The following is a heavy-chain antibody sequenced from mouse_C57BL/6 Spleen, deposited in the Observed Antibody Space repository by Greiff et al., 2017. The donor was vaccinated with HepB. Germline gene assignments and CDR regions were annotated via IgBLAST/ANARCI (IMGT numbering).Heavy chain of an antibody. CDR2: SRNKANDYTT. V-gene: IGHV7-1*01. Sequence: EVMLVESGGGLVQSGRSLRLSCATSGFTFSDFYMEWVRQAPGKGLEWIAASRNKANDYTTEYSASVKGRFIVSRDTSQSILYLQMNALRAEDTAIYYCARDGGYYGSSAWFAYWGQGTLVTVSA. J-gene: IGHJ3*01. CDR3: ARDGGYYGSSAWFAY. CDR1: GFTFSDFY. D-gene: IGHD1-1*01.